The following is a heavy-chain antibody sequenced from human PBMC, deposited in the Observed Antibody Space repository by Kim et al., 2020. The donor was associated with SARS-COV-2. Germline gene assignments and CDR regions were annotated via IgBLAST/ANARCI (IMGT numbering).Heavy chain of an antibody. Sequence: GGSLRLSCAVSGFTFSSYWMSWVRQAPGKGPEWVANINQVGSEKYYVDSVKGRFTISRDNAKNSMYLQMNSLRAEYPAVYYCARGNWNDVEDNWGQGTLV. CDR3: ARGNWNDVEDN. D-gene: IGHD1-1*01. J-gene: IGHJ1*01. CDR2: INQVGSEK. CDR1: GFTFSSYW. V-gene: IGHV3-7*01.